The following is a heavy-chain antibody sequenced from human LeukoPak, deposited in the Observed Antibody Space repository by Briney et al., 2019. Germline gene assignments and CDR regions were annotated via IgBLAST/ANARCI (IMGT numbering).Heavy chain of an antibody. V-gene: IGHV4-31*11. D-gene: IGHD5-12*01. CDR2: IYYSGST. CDR1: GGSFSGYY. Sequence: SETLSLTCAVYGGSFSGYYWSWIRRHPGKGLEWIGYIYYSGSTYYNPSLKSRVTISVDTSKNQFSLKLSSVTAADTAVYYCARSSSGYDYVGYFDYWGQGTLVTVSS. CDR3: ARSSSGYDYVGYFDY. J-gene: IGHJ4*02.